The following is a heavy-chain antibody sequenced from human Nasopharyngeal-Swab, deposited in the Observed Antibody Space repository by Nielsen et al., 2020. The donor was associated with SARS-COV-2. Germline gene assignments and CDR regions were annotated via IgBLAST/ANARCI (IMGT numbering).Heavy chain of an antibody. J-gene: IGHJ6*02. CDR2: ISGSGGST. CDR1: GSTFSSYA. D-gene: IGHD6-6*01. V-gene: IGHV3-23*01. Sequence: GESLKISCAASGSTFSSYAMSWVRQAPGKGLEWVSAISGSGGSTYYADSVKGRFTISRDNSKNTLYLQMNSLRAEDTAVYYCARSIAARPYYYYGMDVWGQGTTVTVSS. CDR3: ARSIAARPYYYYGMDV.